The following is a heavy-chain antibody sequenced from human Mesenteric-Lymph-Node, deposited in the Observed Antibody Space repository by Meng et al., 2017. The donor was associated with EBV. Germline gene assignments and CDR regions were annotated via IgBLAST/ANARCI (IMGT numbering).Heavy chain of an antibody. Sequence: QLQLQESGPGLVKPSXXLXLTCSVSGDSISSGGYYWTWIRQPPGKGLEWIGSTYSSGSTYYNPSLKSRVTISVDTSKNQFSLNLSSVTAADTAVYYCARQGPSGRTFDYWGQGTLVTVSS. CDR2: TYSSGST. V-gene: IGHV4-39*01. D-gene: IGHD1-26*01. J-gene: IGHJ4*02. CDR3: ARQGPSGRTFDY. CDR1: GDSISSGGYY.